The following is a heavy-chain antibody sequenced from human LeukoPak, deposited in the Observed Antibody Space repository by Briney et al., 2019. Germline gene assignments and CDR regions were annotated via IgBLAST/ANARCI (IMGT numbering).Heavy chain of an antibody. D-gene: IGHD2-21*02. CDR3: ASTAMPGAYCGGDCYSRGFDY. CDR2: INYSGST. Sequence: SETLSLTCTVSGGSISSYYWSWIRQPPGKGLEWLGYINYSGSTNYNPSLKSRVTISVDTSKNQFSLKLSSVTAADTAVYYCASTAMPGAYCGGDCYSRGFDYWGQGTLVTVSS. V-gene: IGHV4-59*08. J-gene: IGHJ4*02. CDR1: GGSISSYY.